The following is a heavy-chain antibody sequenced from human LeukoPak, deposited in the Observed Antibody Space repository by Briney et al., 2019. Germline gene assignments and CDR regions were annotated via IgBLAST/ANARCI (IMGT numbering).Heavy chain of an antibody. D-gene: IGHD2-2*01. V-gene: IGHV4-30-4*01. Sequence: SETLSLTCTVSGGSISSGDYYWSWIRQPPGKGLEWIGYIYYSGSTYYNPSLKSRVTISIDTSKNQFSLKLSSVTAADTAVYYCARDPTRRVVPAAHFDYWGQGTLVTVSS. J-gene: IGHJ4*02. CDR1: GGSISSGDYY. CDR3: ARDPTRRVVPAAHFDY. CDR2: IYYSGST.